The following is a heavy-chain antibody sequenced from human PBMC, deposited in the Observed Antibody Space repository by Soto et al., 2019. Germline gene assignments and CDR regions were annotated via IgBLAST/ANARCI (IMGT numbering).Heavy chain of an antibody. V-gene: IGHV4-31*03. CDR1: GGSISSGGYY. CDR2: IYYSGST. J-gene: IGHJ6*02. D-gene: IGHD3-10*01. CDR3: ARDRFGELFHGMDV. Sequence: SETLSLTCTVSGGSISSGGYYWSWIRQHPGKGLEWIGYIYYSGSTYYNPSLKSRVTIPVDTSKNQFSLKLSSVTAADTAVYYCARDRFGELFHGMDVWGQGTTVTVSS.